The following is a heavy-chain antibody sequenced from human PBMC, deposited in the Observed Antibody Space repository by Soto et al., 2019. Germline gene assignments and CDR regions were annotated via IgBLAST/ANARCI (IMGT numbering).Heavy chain of an antibody. V-gene: IGHV3-21*01. J-gene: IGHJ1*01. CDR3: ARDPETHCYDSQHFQH. D-gene: IGHD3-22*01. Sequence: EVQLVESGGGLVKPGGSLRLSCAASGFTFSSYTMHWVRQAPGKGLEWVSSISSSSNYINYADSVRGRFTISRDNSQNSLYLQMSSLRAEDTAVYYCARDPETHCYDSQHFQHWGQGTLVTVSS. CDR2: ISSSSNYI. CDR1: GFTFSSYT.